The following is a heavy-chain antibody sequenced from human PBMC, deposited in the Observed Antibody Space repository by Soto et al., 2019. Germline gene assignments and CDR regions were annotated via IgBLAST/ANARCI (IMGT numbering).Heavy chain of an antibody. J-gene: IGHJ5*02. V-gene: IGHV1-69*12. CDR2: IIPIFGTA. CDR3: AGGATGGSSWRYEDWFDP. CDR1: GGTFSSYA. D-gene: IGHD6-13*01. Sequence: QVQLVQSGAEVKKPGSSVKVSCKASGGTFSSYAISWVRQAPGQGLEWMGGIIPIFGTANYAQKFQGRVTITADESTSTAYMELSSLRSEDTAVYYCAGGATGGSSWRYEDWFDPWGQGTLVTVSS.